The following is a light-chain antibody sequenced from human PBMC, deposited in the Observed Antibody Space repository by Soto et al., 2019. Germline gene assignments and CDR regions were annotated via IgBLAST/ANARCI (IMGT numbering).Light chain of an antibody. CDR1: HSIGDS. CDR3: QQYNSYRT. V-gene: IGKV1-5*01. CDR2: DVS. Sequence: DIQMTQSPSTLSASVGDRVPITCRASHSIGDSLAWYQQKPGKAPYLLISDVSSLERGVPSRFSGSGSGTEFTLTISSLQPDDFATYYCQQYNSYRTFGQGTKVDIK. J-gene: IGKJ1*01.